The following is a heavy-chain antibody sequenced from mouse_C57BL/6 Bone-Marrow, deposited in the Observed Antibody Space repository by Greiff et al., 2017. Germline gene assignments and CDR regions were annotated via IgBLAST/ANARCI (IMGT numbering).Heavy chain of an antibody. V-gene: IGHV1-50*01. CDR1: GYTFTSYW. J-gene: IGHJ2*01. CDR2: IDPSDSYT. CDR3: ARDCRDY. Sequence: QVQLQQPGAELVKPGASVKLSCKASGYTFTSYWMQWVKQRPGQGLEWIGEIDPSDSYTNYTQKFKGKATLTVDTSSSTAYMQLSSLTSEDSAVYYCARDCRDYWGQGTTLTVSS.